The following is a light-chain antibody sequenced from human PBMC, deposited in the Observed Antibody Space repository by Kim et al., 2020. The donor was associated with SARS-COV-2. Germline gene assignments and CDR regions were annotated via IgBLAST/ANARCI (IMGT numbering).Light chain of an antibody. Sequence: SYELTQPPSVSVAPGETARITCRGIGSDSVHWYRQKPGQAPVLVIHYDSDRPSGIPERFSGSNSGNTATLTISRVEAGDEADYYCQVWDSYSDIYVFGIGTKVTVL. CDR3: QVWDSYSDIYV. V-gene: IGLV3-21*04. CDR1: GSDS. CDR2: YDS. J-gene: IGLJ1*01.